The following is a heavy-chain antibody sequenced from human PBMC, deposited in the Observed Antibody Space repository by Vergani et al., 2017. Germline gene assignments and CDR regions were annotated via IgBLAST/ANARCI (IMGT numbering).Heavy chain of an antibody. D-gene: IGHD1-26*01. CDR3: ARRGSHPYNWFDP. CDR1: GGSFSGYY. V-gene: IGHV4-34*01. Sequence: QVQLQQWGAGLLKPSETLSLTCAVYGGSFSGYYWSWIRQPPGKGLEWIGEINHSGSTNYNPSLKSRVTISVDTSKNQFSLKLSSVTAADTAVYYCARRGSHPYNWFDPWGQGTLVTVSS. CDR2: INHSGST. J-gene: IGHJ5*02.